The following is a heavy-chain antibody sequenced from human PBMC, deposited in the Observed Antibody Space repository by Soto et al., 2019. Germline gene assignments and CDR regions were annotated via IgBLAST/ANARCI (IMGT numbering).Heavy chain of an antibody. D-gene: IGHD1-1*01. J-gene: IGHJ5*02. Sequence: QLQLQESGSGLVRPSQTLSLTCAVSGGSISSGGYSWNWIRQTPGKGLECIGYIYHSGSTLYNQSLTSRVTIPVDKSKNQYALKLTSVTAADTAVYYCVRDQLEENWCDPWGQATLVSVSS. CDR1: GGSISSGGYS. V-gene: IGHV4-30-2*01. CDR3: VRDQLEENWCDP. CDR2: IYHSGST.